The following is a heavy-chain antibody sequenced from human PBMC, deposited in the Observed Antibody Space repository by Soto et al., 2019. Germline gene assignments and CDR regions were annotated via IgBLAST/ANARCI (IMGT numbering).Heavy chain of an antibody. V-gene: IGHV4-59*08. J-gene: IGHJ4*02. CDR1: DGSITPNY. CDR3: ARLGAYYQALDS. D-gene: IGHD3-22*01. Sequence: QIQLQESGPGLVKPSETLSLSCTVSDGSITPNYYTWVRQPPGKGLEWIGYVYYAGTTTYNPSLKSRVSISIDTSKNEVSLTLSPVTAADTAVYYCARLGAYYQALDSWGQGTLVTVSS. CDR2: VYYAGTT.